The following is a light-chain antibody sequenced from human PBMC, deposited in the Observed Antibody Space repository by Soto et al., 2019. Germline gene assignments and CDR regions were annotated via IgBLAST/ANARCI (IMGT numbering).Light chain of an antibody. J-gene: IGLJ2*01. Sequence: QSALTQPASVSGSPEQSITISYTGASSDFDSYNFVSCFQHPGKDPTFIFFDVIARPSGISNRFSGSKSGNTASLTISGLQAEDEADYYCNSYTSTNTRVFGGGTKLTVL. CDR2: DVI. CDR3: NSYTSTNTRV. CDR1: SSDFDSYNF. V-gene: IGLV2-14*01.